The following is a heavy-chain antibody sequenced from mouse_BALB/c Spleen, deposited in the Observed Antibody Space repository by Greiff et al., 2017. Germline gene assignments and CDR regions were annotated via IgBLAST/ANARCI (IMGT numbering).Heavy chain of an antibody. J-gene: IGHJ1*01. CDR3: TRGGYGNFWYFDV. D-gene: IGHD2-10*02. CDR1: GYTFTSYW. Sequence: EVQLQQSGTVLARPGASVKMSCKASGYTFTSYWMHWVKQRPGQGLEWIGAIYPGNSDTSYNQKFKGKAKLTAVTSTSTAYMELSSLTNEDSAVYYCTRGGYGNFWYFDVWGAGTTVTVSS. CDR2: IYPGNSDT. V-gene: IGHV1-5*01.